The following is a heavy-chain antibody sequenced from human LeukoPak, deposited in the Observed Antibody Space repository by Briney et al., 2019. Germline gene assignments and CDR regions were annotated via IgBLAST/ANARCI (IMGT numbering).Heavy chain of an antibody. CDR1: GGSTTTYS. D-gene: IGHD4-23*01. CDR3: AAYGGNSEYFDK. J-gene: IGHJ4*01. V-gene: IGHV4-59*03. CDR2: IYYSGST. Sequence: SQTPSLTRTISGGSTTTYSCSCVPQPPGHELEWIGYIYYSGSTDSTPSLKYRVAMSVDTSRNQFSLKLTSVTAADTAIYYCAAYGGNSEYFDKWGQGSLVTVSS.